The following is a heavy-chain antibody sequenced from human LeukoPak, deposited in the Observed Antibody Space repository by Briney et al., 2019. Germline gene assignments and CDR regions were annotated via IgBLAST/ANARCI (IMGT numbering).Heavy chain of an antibody. CDR3: ARALEWGFGLFDY. CDR1: GGSISSYY. CDR2: IYYSGST. J-gene: IGHJ4*02. V-gene: IGHV4-59*01. D-gene: IGHD7-27*01. Sequence: KPSETLSLTCTVSGGSISSYYWSWIRQPPGKGLEWIGYIYYSGSTNYNPSLKSRVTISVDTSKNQFSLKLSSVTAADTAVYYCARALEWGFGLFDYWGQGTLVTVSS.